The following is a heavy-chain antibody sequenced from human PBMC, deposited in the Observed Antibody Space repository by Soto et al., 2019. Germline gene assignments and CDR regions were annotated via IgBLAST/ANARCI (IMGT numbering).Heavy chain of an antibody. CDR2: ISGSGGST. CDR1: GFTFSSYA. J-gene: IGHJ6*02. D-gene: IGHD2-2*02. V-gene: IGHV3-23*01. Sequence: GGSLRLSCAASGFTFSSYAMSWVRQAPGKGLEWVSAISGSGGSTYYADSVKGRFTISRDNSKNTLYLQMNSLRAEDTAVYYCAKEVGLYCSSTSCYTGPYYYYGMDVWGQGTTVTVSS. CDR3: AKEVGLYCSSTSCYTGPYYYYGMDV.